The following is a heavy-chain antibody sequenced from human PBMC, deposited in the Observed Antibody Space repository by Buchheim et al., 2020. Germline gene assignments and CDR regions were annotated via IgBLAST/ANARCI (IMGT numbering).Heavy chain of an antibody. D-gene: IGHD6-19*01. J-gene: IGHJ6*02. CDR2: IDWDDDK. CDR1: GFSLSTSGMC. Sequence: QVTLRESGPALVKPTQTLTLTCTFSGFSLSTSGMCVSWIRQPPGKALEWLARIDWDDDKYYSTSLKTRLTISKDTSTNQVGLTMTNMDPVDTATYYCARKTGSYSSGWYWGGMDVWGQGTT. V-gene: IGHV2-70*15. CDR3: ARKTGSYSSGWYWGGMDV.